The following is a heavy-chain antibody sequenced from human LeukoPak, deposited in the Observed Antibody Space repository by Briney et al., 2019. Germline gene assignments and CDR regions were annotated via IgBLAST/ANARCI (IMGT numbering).Heavy chain of an antibody. CDR1: GYTFTSYG. D-gene: IGHD2-2*01. J-gene: IGHJ6*04. CDR3: ARDPGERPADNYYYYGMDV. CDR2: ISAYNGNT. V-gene: IGHV1-18*04. Sequence: ASVKVSCKASGYTFTSYGISWVRQAPGQGLEWMGWISAYNGNTNYAQKLQGRVTMTTDTSTSTAYMELRSLRSDDTAVCYCARDPGERPADNYYYYGMDVWGKGTTVTVSS.